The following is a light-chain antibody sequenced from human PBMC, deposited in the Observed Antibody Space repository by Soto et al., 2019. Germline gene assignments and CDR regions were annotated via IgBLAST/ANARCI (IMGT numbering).Light chain of an antibody. CDR3: QSYDNGLRAWV. Sequence: QSVLTQPPSVSGAPGQRVTISCAGTTSDIGAGFDIHWYQQVQGRAPKLLIYANNNRASGVPDRFSGSKSGTSVSLAITGLQAEDEADYYCQSYDNGLRAWVLGGGTQLTVL. V-gene: IGLV1-40*01. CDR1: TSDIGAGFD. CDR2: ANN. J-gene: IGLJ3*02.